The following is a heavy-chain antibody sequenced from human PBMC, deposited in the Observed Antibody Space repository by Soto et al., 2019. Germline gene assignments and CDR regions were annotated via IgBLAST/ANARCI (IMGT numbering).Heavy chain of an antibody. D-gene: IGHD6-6*01. V-gene: IGHV1-3*01. Sequence: QVQLVQSGAEVKKPGASVKVSCKASGYTFTSYAMHWVRQAPGQRLEWMGWINAGNGNTKYSQKFQGRVTITRDTSASTAYMELSSLRSEDTAVYYCARDSSSLEWEYYSDYWGQGTLVTVSS. CDR2: INAGNGNT. J-gene: IGHJ4*02. CDR1: GYTFTSYA. CDR3: ARDSSSLEWEYYSDY.